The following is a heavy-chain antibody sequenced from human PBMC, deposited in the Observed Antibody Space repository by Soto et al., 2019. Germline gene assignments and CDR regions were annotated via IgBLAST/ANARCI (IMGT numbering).Heavy chain of an antibody. V-gene: IGHV4-31*03. CDR2: IYYSGST. D-gene: IGHD6-13*01. CDR3: ARDGYSSTIIPD. Sequence: SETLSLTCTVSGGSISSGGYYWSWIRQHPGKGLEWIGYIYYSGSTYYNPSLKGRVTISVDTSKNQFSLKLSSVTAADTAVYYCARDGYSSTIIPDWGQGTLVTVSS. CDR1: GGSISSGGYY. J-gene: IGHJ4*02.